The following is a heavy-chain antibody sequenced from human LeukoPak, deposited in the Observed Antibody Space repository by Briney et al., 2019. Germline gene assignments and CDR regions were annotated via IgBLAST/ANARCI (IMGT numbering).Heavy chain of an antibody. CDR1: GGSISSSNW. V-gene: IGHV4-4*02. CDR3: AKDSEDYDYVFSQGLDY. J-gene: IGHJ4*02. CDR2: IYHSGSA. Sequence: SETLSLTCAVSGGSISSSNWWSWVRQPPGKGLEWIGEIYHSGSANYNPSLKSRVTISVDKSKNQFSLRLSSVTAADTAVYYCAKDSEDYDYVFSQGLDYWGQGTLVTVSS. D-gene: IGHD3-16*01.